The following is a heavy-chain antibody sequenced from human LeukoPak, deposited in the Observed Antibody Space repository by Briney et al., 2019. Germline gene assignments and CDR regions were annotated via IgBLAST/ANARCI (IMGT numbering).Heavy chain of an antibody. CDR1: GGSISSSSYY. CDR3: ARGPGLYYYYYGMDV. V-gene: IGHV4-39*01. J-gene: IGHJ6*02. Sequence: SETLSLTCTVSGGSISSSSYYWGWIRQPPGKGLEWIGSIYYSGSTYYNPSLKSRVTMSVDTSKNQFSLKLSSVTAADTAVYYCARGPGLYYYYYGMDVWGQGTTVTVSS. CDR2: IYYSGST.